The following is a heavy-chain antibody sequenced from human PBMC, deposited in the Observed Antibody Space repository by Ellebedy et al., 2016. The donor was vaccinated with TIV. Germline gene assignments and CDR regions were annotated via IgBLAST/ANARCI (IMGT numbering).Heavy chain of an antibody. V-gene: IGHV3-9*03. CDR1: GFSFVDYA. D-gene: IGHD3-10*01. CDR3: AKDMEGSGSYSTYGMDV. J-gene: IGHJ6*02. Sequence: SLKISCAASGFSFVDYAMHWVRQVPGKGLEWVSGISWNGGTIAYADSVKGRFTISRDNARNSLYLQMSSLRAEDMALYYCAKDMEGSGSYSTYGMDVWGQGTLVTVSS. CDR2: ISWNGGTI.